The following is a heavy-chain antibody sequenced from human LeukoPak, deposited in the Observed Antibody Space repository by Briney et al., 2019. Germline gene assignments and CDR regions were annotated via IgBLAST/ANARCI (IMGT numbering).Heavy chain of an antibody. CDR3: AGLSGTQGNYYFDY. V-gene: IGHV3-21*01. D-gene: IGHD1-7*01. CDR2: ICPTSTYI. J-gene: IGHJ4*02. CDR1: GFTFSGYS. Sequence: GGSLRLSCAASGFTFSGYSINWVRQAPGKGLEWVSSICPTSTYIYYADSLKGRFTISRDNAKNSLYLQMNSLRAEDTAVYYCAGLSGTQGNYYFDYWGQGTLVTVSS.